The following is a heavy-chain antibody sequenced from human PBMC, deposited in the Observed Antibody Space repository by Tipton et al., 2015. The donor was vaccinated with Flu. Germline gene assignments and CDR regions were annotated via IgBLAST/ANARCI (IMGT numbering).Heavy chain of an antibody. CDR2: IYYSGST. CDR3: ARGGVSNSGYRN. V-gene: IGHV4-59*01. CDR1: GGSISSYY. Sequence: TLSLTCTVSGGSISSYYWSWIRQPPGKGLEWIGYIYYSGSTTYNPSLKSRVTISVDTSKNQFSLKLSSVTAADTAVYYCARGGVSNSGYRNWGQGTLVTVSS. D-gene: IGHD5-12*01. J-gene: IGHJ4*02.